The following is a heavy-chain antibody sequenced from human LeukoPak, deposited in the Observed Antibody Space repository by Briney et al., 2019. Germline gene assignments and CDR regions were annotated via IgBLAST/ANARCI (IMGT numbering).Heavy chain of an antibody. V-gene: IGHV4-59*08. CDR1: GSSTNDYY. CDR3: ARRKAKTPNYFDY. J-gene: IGHJ4*02. Sequence: SETLSLTCTVSGSSTNDYYWTWIRQPPGKGLEWIGYIYYSGNTNYNPSLKSRVTISLDTSKNQFSLKLTSVTAADTAMYYCARRKAKTPNYFDYWGQGALVTVSS. CDR2: IYYSGNT.